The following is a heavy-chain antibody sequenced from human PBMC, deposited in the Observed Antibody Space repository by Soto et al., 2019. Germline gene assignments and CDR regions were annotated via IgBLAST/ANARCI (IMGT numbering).Heavy chain of an antibody. CDR2: ISYDGSNK. D-gene: IGHD2-8*01. CDR3: AKDVLYGPRPEYFQH. Sequence: PGGSLRLSCAASGFDASVNYMAWVRQAPGKGLEWVAVISYDGSNKYYADSVKGRFTISRDNSKNTLYLQMNSLRAEDTAVYYCAKDVLYGPRPEYFQHWGQGTLVTV. V-gene: IGHV3-30*18. J-gene: IGHJ1*01. CDR1: GFDASVNY.